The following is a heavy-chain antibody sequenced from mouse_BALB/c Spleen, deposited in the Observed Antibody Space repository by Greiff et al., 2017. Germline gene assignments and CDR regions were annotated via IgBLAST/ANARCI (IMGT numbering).Heavy chain of an antibody. D-gene: IGHD4-1*01. CDR2: IRNKANGYTT. V-gene: IGHV7-3*02. CDR1: GFTFTDYY. J-gene: IGHJ3*01. Sequence: EVKLVESGGGLVQPGGSLRLSCATSGFTFTDYYMSWVRQPPGKALEWLGFIRNKANGYTTEYSASVKGRFTISRDNSQSILYLQMNTLRAEDSATYYCARDRELGRFAYWGQGTLVTVSA. CDR3: ARDRELGRFAY.